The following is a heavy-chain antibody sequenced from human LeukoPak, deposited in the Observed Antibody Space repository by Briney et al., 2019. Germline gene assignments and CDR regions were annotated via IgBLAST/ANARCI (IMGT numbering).Heavy chain of an antibody. CDR2: INPSGGST. V-gene: IGHV1-46*01. J-gene: IGHJ4*02. CDR1: GYTLTSYY. D-gene: IGHD5-24*01. Sequence: ASVKVSCKVSGYTLTSYYMHWVRQAPGQGLEWMGIINPSGGSTSYAQKFQGRVTMTRDMSTSTVYMELSSLRSEDTAVYYCARARWLQLHSPYYFDYWGQGTLVTVSS. CDR3: ARARWLQLHSPYYFDY.